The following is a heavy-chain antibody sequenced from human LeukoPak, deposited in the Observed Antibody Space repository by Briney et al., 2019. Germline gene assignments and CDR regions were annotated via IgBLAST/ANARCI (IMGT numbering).Heavy chain of an antibody. J-gene: IGHJ4*02. CDR1: GFTFGSYA. D-gene: IGHD6-13*01. CDR3: AKDAGHMGSSWYSGQQGDY. V-gene: IGHV3-23*01. Sequence: GGSLRLSCAASGFTFGSYAMSWVRQAPGKGLEWVSAISGSGGSTYYADSVKGRFTISRDNSKNTLYLQMNSLRAEDTAVYYRAKDAGHMGSSWYSGQQGDYWGQGTLVTVSS. CDR2: ISGSGGST.